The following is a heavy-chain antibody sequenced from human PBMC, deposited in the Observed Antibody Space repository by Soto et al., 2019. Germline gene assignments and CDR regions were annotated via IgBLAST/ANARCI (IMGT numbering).Heavy chain of an antibody. CDR1: GFSVSSNY. CDR2: VYNGGAT. CDR3: VRGRYGSEIH. D-gene: IGHD3-10*01. V-gene: IGHV3-53*04. J-gene: IGHJ4*02. Sequence: GXSLRLSCAASGFSVSSNYMTCVRQAPGKGLEWVSLVYNGGATHYAASVKGRFTISTHSSQSTLFLQMNSLRTEDTATYYCVRGRYGSEIHWGQGTKVTVSS.